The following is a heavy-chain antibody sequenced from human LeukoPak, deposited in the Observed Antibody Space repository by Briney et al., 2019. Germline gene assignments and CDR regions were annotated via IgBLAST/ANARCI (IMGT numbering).Heavy chain of an antibody. Sequence: SETLSLTCTVSGGSISSSSYYWGWIRQPPGKGLEWIGSIYYSGSTYYNPSLKSRVTISVDTSKKQFSLKVSSVTAADTAVYYCARGFRGASFDYWGQGTLVTVSS. V-gene: IGHV4-39*07. J-gene: IGHJ4*02. D-gene: IGHD1-26*01. CDR2: IYYSGST. CDR3: ARGFRGASFDY. CDR1: GGSISSSSYY.